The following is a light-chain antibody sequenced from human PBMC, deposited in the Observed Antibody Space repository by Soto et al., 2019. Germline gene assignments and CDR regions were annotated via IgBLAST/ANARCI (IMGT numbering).Light chain of an antibody. CDR1: QSISSW. V-gene: IGKV1-5*01. Sequence: DIQMNQSPSTLSASVGDRVTITCRASQSISSWLAWYQQKPGKAPKLLSYDASSLESGVPSRFSGSGSGTEFTLTISSLQPDDFATYYCQQYNSYSRTFGQGTKVEIK. J-gene: IGKJ1*01. CDR3: QQYNSYSRT. CDR2: DAS.